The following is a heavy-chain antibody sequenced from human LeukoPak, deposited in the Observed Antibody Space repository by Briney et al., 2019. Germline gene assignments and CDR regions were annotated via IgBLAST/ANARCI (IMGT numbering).Heavy chain of an antibody. V-gene: IGHV1-18*01. CDR1: GYTFTSYG. Sequence: ASVKVSCKASGYTFTSYGISWVRQAPGQGLEWMGWISAYNGNTNYAQKLQGRVTMTTDTSTSTAYMELRSLRSDDTAVYYCATNVVVPAAMAGYYGMDVWGQGTTVTVSS. CDR3: ATNVVVPAAMAGYYGMDV. J-gene: IGHJ6*02. CDR2: ISAYNGNT. D-gene: IGHD2-2*01.